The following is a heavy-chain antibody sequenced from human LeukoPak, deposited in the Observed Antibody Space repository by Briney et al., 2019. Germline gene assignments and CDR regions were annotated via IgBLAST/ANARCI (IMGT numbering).Heavy chain of an antibody. Sequence: PSGTLSLTCAVSGGSISSSNWWSWVRQPPGKGLEWIGEIYHSGSTNYNPSLKSRATISVDKSKNQFSLKLSSVTAADTAVYYCARGPAGTGNHFDYWGQGTLVTVSS. CDR1: GGSISSSNW. CDR2: IYHSGST. V-gene: IGHV4-4*02. CDR3: ARGPAGTGNHFDY. D-gene: IGHD6-13*01. J-gene: IGHJ4*02.